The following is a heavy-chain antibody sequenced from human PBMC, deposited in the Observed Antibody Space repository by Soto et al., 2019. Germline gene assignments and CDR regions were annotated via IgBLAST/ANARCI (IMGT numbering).Heavy chain of an antibody. CDR1: GGSIRSGGYY. CDR2: IHYSGST. J-gene: IGHJ4*02. CDR3: ARIGVGGSWHDY. D-gene: IGHD6-13*01. Sequence: QVQLQESGPGLVKPSQTLSLTCTVSGGSIRSGGYYWSWIRQHPGKGLEWIGYIHYSGSTNYNPSLKSRVTPSVDPSKNQFSLKLSSVTAADTAVYYCARIGVGGSWHDYWGQGTLVTVSS. V-gene: IGHV4-31*03.